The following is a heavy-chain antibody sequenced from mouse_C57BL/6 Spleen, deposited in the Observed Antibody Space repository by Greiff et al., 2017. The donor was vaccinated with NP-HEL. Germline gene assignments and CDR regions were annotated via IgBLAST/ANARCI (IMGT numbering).Heavy chain of an antibody. CDR1: GYTFTSYW. CDR2: IDPSDSYT. J-gene: IGHJ4*01. CDR3: ARSGGKDYYAMDY. Sequence: VQLQQSGAELVKPGASVKLSCKASGYTFTSYWMQWVKQRPGQGLEWIGEIDPSDSYTNYNQKFKGKATLTVDTSSSTAYMQLSSLTSEDSAVYYCARSGGKDYYAMDYWGQGTSVTVSS. D-gene: IGHD1-3*01. V-gene: IGHV1-50*01.